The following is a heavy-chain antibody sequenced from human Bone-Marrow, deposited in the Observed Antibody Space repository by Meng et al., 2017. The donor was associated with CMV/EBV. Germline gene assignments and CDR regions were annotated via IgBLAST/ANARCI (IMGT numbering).Heavy chain of an antibody. D-gene: IGHD2-8*01. CDR3: ARASVLMVIYYYGMDV. V-gene: IGHV3-21*01. Sequence: GGSLRLSCAASGFTFSSHNMNWVRQAPGKGLEWVSSISSNNNYIYYADSVKGRFTISRDNAKNSLYLQMNSLRAEDTAVYYCARASVLMVIYYYGMDVWGQGTTVTVSS. CDR2: ISSNNNYI. CDR1: GFTFSSHN. J-gene: IGHJ6*02.